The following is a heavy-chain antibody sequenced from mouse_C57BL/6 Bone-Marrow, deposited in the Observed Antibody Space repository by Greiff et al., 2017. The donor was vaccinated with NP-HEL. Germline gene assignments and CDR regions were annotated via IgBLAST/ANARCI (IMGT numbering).Heavy chain of an antibody. CDR1: GYTFTTYP. J-gene: IGHJ1*03. CDR3: ARVGYYGSSYNWYFDV. Sequence: VQLQQSGAELVKPGASVKMSCKASGYTFTTYPLEWMKQNHGKSLEWIGNFHPYNDDTKYNEKFKGKATLTVEKSSSTVYLELSRLTSDDSAVYYCARVGYYGSSYNWYFDVWGTGTTVTVSS. V-gene: IGHV1-47*01. D-gene: IGHD1-1*01. CDR2: FHPYNDDT.